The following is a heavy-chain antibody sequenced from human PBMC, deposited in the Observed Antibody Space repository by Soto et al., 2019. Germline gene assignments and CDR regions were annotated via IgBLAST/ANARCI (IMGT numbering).Heavy chain of an antibody. Sequence: EGSLRLSCAASGFTFSSYAMSGVRQAPGKGLQWVSAISGSGGSTYYADSVKGRFTISRDNSKNTLYLQMNSLRAEDTAVYYCAKDRSYYDYWGQGTLVTVSS. J-gene: IGHJ4*02. D-gene: IGHD2-15*01. V-gene: IGHV3-23*01. CDR2: ISGSGGST. CDR3: AKDRSYYDY. CDR1: GFTFSSYA.